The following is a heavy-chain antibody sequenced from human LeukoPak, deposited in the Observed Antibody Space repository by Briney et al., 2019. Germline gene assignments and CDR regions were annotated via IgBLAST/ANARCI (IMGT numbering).Heavy chain of an antibody. CDR2: ISAYNGNT. D-gene: IGHD2-15*01. CDR3: ARDSDCSGGSCYVNWFDP. J-gene: IGHJ5*02. V-gene: IGHV1-18*01. Sequence: ASVKVSCKASGYTFTSYGISWVRQAPGQGLEWMGWISAYNGNTNYAQKLQGRVTMTTDTPTSTAYMELRSLRSDDTAVYYCARDSDCSGGSCYVNWFDPWGQGTLVTVSS. CDR1: GYTFTSYG.